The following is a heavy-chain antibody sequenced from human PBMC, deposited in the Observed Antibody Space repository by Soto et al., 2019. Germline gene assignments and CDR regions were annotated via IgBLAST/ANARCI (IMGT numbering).Heavy chain of an antibody. Sequence: QVQLVQSGAEVKKPGSSVKVSCKASGGTFSSYAISWVRQAPGQGLEWMGGIIPIFGTANYAQKFQCRVTITADEGTSTAYMELSSLRSENTAMYYCARDLGDLSPHIGGGYGMDVWGQGTTVTVSS. CDR1: GGTFSSYA. J-gene: IGHJ6*02. V-gene: IGHV1-69*01. CDR2: IIPIFGTA. D-gene: IGHD3-16*02. CDR3: ARDLGDLSPHIGGGYGMDV.